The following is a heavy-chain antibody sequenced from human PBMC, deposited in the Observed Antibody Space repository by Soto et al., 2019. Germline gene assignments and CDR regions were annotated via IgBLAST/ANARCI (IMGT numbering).Heavy chain of an antibody. CDR3: AREVGPSGYYESYYHRDVH. Sequence: GGSLRLSCAASGFTFSGYAVHWVRQAPGKGQEWVAVISYDGSNKYYADSVKGRFTISRDNSKNTLYLQMNSLRAEDTAVYYCAREVGPSGYYESYYHRDVHWGQGPPVTDAS. CDR2: ISYDGSNK. D-gene: IGHD1-26*01. CDR1: GFTFSGYA. J-gene: IGHJ4*01. V-gene: IGHV3-30-3*01.